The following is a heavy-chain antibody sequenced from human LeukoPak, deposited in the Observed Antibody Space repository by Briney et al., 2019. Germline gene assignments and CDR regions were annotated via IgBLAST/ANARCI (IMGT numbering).Heavy chain of an antibody. J-gene: IGHJ6*02. Sequence: GSSVKVSCEASGGTFSSYAISWVRQAPGQGLEWMGRIIPILGIANYAQKFQGRVTITADKSTSTAYMELSSLRSEDTAVYYCARDHVFSDYDSSGYRSPRGMDVWGQGTTVTVSS. CDR3: ARDHVFSDYDSSGYRSPRGMDV. CDR2: IIPILGIA. CDR1: GGTFSSYA. D-gene: IGHD3-22*01. V-gene: IGHV1-69*04.